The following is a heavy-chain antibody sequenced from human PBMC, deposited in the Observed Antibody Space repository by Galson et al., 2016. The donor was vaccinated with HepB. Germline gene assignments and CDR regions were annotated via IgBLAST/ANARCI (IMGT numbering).Heavy chain of an antibody. CDR3: ARLITRYCSASTCSDHDINWFDP. CDR1: GGSINKYDW. Sequence: SETLSLTCAVSGGSINKYDWWSWVRQPPGKGLEWIGEIYESGTTNYNVSLRSRVTISVDKPRNQFSPKMNSVTAADTAVYYCARLITRYCSASTCSDHDINWFDPWGQGTLVTVSS. D-gene: IGHD2-15*01. CDR2: IYESGTT. V-gene: IGHV4-4*02. J-gene: IGHJ5*02.